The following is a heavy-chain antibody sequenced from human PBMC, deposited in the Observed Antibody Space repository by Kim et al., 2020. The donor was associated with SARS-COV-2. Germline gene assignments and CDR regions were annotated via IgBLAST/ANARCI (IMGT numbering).Heavy chain of an antibody. J-gene: IGHJ6*02. D-gene: IGHD3-3*01. Sequence: YNPSLKSRVTIPVDTSKNQFSLKLSSVTAADTAVYYCARCRRFYYYGMDVWGQGTTVTVSS. V-gene: IGHV4-34*01. CDR3: ARCRRFYYYGMDV.